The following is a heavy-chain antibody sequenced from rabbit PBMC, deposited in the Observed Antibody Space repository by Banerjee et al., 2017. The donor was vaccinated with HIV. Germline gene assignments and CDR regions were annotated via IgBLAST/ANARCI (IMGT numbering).Heavy chain of an antibody. CDR3: VRAGVYAGSSSYTGFDFNL. Sequence: QSLQESGGGLFQPGGSLTLTCTASGFDFISNAMRWVRQAPGKGLEWIGCIYSSSSGRAYYASWAKGRFTISKTSSTTVTLQMTSLTAADTATYFCVRAGVYAGSSSYTGFDFNLWGQGTLVTVS. CDR1: GFDFISNA. J-gene: IGHJ4*01. V-gene: IGHV1S40*01. CDR2: IYSSSSGRA. D-gene: IGHD8-1*01.